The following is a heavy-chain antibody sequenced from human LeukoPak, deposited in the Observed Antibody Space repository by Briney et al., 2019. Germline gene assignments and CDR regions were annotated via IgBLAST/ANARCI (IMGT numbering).Heavy chain of an antibody. CDR3: AKEALSSSWYHVYYYYYGMDV. CDR1: GFTFSSYS. J-gene: IGHJ6*02. CDR2: ISYDGSNK. Sequence: PGGSLRLSCAASGFTFSSYSMNWVRQAPGKGLEWVAVISYDGSNKYYADSVKGRFTISRDNSKNTLYLQMNSLRAEDTAVYYCAKEALSSSWYHVYYYYYGMDVWGQGTTVTVSS. D-gene: IGHD6-13*01. V-gene: IGHV3-30*18.